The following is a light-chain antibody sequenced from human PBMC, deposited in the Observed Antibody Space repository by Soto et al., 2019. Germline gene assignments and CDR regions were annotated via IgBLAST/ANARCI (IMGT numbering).Light chain of an antibody. J-gene: IGLJ1*01. V-gene: IGLV2-14*01. CDR3: SSYTSSSTLVV. Sequence: QSALTQPASVSGSPGQSITISCTGTSSDVGAYNYVSWYQQYPGKAPKLMIYEVSNRPSGVSNRFSGSKSGNTASLTISGLQAEDEADYYCSSYTSSSTLVVFGTGTKLTVL. CDR2: EVS. CDR1: SSDVGAYNY.